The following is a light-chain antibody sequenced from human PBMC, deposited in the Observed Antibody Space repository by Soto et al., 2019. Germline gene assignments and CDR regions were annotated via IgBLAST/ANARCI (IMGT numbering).Light chain of an antibody. CDR2: GAS. CDR1: QSVSSNF. J-gene: IGKJ4*01. CDR3: QQYGSSPFT. Sequence: IVLTQSPGTLSLSPGERATLSFRASQSVSSNFLAWYQQKPGQAPRLLIYGASSRATGSPDRISGSGSGTDFTLTISRLEPEDVVVYYCQQYGSSPFTFGGGTKVEIK. V-gene: IGKV3-20*01.